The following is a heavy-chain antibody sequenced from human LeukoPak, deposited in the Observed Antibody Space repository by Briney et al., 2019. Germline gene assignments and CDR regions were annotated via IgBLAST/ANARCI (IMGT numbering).Heavy chain of an antibody. Sequence: SETLSLTCTVSGGSISSYYWSWIRQPPGKGLEWIGYIYYSGSTNYNPSLKSRVTISVDTSKNQFSLKLSSVPAADTAVYYCARHSGYDSSGYRINWFDPWGQGTLVTVSS. D-gene: IGHD3-22*01. CDR2: IYYSGST. V-gene: IGHV4-59*08. CDR1: GGSISSYY. J-gene: IGHJ5*02. CDR3: ARHSGYDSSGYRINWFDP.